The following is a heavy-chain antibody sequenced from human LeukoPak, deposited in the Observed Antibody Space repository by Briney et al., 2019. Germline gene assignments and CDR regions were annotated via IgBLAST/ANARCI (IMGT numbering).Heavy chain of an antibody. CDR2: ISSSGSTI. CDR3: ARGLMVRRVVSSHFLDY. V-gene: IGHV3-48*04. Sequence: GGSLRLSCAASGFTFSSYSMNWVRQAPGKGLEWVSYISSSGSTIYYADSVKGRFTISRDNAKNSLFLQMNSLRAEDTAVYYCARGLMVRRVVSSHFLDYWGQGTLVTVSS. J-gene: IGHJ4*02. CDR1: GFTFSSYS. D-gene: IGHD3-10*01.